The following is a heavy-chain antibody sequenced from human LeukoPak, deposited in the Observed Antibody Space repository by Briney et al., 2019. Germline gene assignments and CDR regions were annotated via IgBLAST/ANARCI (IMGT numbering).Heavy chain of an antibody. V-gene: IGHV3-30*02. J-gene: IGHJ6*03. CDR3: AKDRRWYYYYYMDV. CDR2: IRYDGSNK. Sequence: GGSLRLSCAASGFTFSSYGMHWVRQAPGKGLEWVAFIRYDGSNKYYADSVKGRFTISRDNSKNTLYLQMNSLRAEDTAVYYCAKDRRWYYYYYMDVWGKGTAVTVSS. CDR1: GFTFSSYG. D-gene: IGHD2-15*01.